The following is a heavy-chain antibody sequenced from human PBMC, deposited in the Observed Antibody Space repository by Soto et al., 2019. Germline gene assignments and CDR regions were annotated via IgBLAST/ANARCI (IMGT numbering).Heavy chain of an antibody. J-gene: IGHJ4*02. CDR3: AKVDQWLVPFDY. V-gene: IGHV3-23*01. CDR1: GFTFRSYA. Sequence: EVQLLESGGGLVQPGGSLSLPGAASGFTFRSYAMSWVRQAPGKGLEWVSAISGSGGSTYYADSVKGRFTISRDNSKNTLYLQMNSLRAEDTAVYYCAKVDQWLVPFDYWGQGTLVTVSS. D-gene: IGHD6-19*01. CDR2: ISGSGGST.